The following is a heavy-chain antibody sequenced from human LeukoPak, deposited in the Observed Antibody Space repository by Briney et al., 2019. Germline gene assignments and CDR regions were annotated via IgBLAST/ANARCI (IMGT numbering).Heavy chain of an antibody. Sequence: GASVKVSCKASGYTFTGYYMHWVRQAPGQGLEWMGRINPNSGCTNYAQNFQGRVTMTRDTSISTDYMKLSRLRSDDTAVYYCARDHGRDGYFDYWGQGTLVTVSS. V-gene: IGHV1-2*06. CDR1: GYTFTGYY. CDR2: INPNSGCT. J-gene: IGHJ4*02. CDR3: ARDHGRDGYFDY. D-gene: IGHD5-24*01.